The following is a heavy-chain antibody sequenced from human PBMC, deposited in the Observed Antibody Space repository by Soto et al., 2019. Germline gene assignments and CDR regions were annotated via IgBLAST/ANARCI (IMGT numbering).Heavy chain of an antibody. CDR2: ISSSSDTK. D-gene: IGHD1-1*01. CDR3: ARVKGTDGDNPNYWYFDL. J-gene: IGHJ2*01. CDR1: GFTFSTYS. Sequence: VGSLRLSCAASGFTFSTYSMKWVRLALGKGLEWVSYISSSSDTKYSAVSVQGRFTVSRDNAKNSLYLQMNSLRDEDTAVYYCARVKGTDGDNPNYWYFDLRGRGTLFTVSS. V-gene: IGHV3-48*02.